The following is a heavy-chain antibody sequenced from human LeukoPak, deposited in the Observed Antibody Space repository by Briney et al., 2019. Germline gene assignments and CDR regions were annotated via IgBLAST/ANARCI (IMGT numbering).Heavy chain of an antibody. CDR2: IWYNGSKK. CDR1: GFIFSSYG. CDR3: ARDKFRFDN. D-gene: IGHD3-10*01. V-gene: IGHV3-33*01. Sequence: GGSLRLSCAASGFIFSSYGMHWVRQAPGKGLEWVAVIWYNGSKKYYADSVKGRFTISRDSSKNTLYLQMNSLRAEDTAVYYCARDKFRFDNWGQGTLVIVSS. J-gene: IGHJ4*02.